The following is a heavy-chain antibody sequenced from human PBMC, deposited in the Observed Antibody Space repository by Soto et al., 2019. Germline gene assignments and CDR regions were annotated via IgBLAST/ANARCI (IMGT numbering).Heavy chain of an antibody. J-gene: IGHJ4*02. CDR1: GFTFSGSA. V-gene: IGHV3-73*02. CDR2: IRSKPNSDAT. Sequence: EVQLVESGGGLVQPGGSLKLSCVASGFTFSGSAIHWVRQASGKGLEWVGRIRSKPNSDATAYAVSVKGRFTISRDDSRNTAYLQMNSLKTEDTAVYYCARGLYDFWSGHPKRLDYWGQGTVVTVSS. CDR3: ARGLYDFWSGHPKRLDY. D-gene: IGHD3-3*01.